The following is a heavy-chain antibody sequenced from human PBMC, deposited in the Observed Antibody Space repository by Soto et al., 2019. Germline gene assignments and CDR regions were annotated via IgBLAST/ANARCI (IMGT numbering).Heavy chain of an antibody. V-gene: IGHV1-18*01. CDR2: ISAYNGNT. CDR1: GYTFTSYG. Sequence: QVQLVQSGAEVKKPGASVKVSCKASGYTFTSYGISWVRQAPGQGLEWMGWISAYNGNTNYAQKLQGRVTMTTDTSTSTAYMELRSLRSDDTAVYYCARDPPKGYSYGKPYYYYYGMDVWGQGTTVTVSS. D-gene: IGHD5-18*01. J-gene: IGHJ6*02. CDR3: ARDPPKGYSYGKPYYYYYGMDV.